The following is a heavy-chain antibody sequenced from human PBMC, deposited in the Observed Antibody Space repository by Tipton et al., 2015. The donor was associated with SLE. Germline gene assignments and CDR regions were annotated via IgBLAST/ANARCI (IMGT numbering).Heavy chain of an antibody. Sequence: TLSLTCTVSGGSISSYYWSWIRQPPGKGLECIGYISYSGSTNYNPSLKSRVTISVDTSKNQFSLKLSSVTAADTAVYYCARPRGGYSYGFHYFDYWGQGTLVTVSS. J-gene: IGHJ4*02. D-gene: IGHD5-18*01. CDR2: ISYSGST. V-gene: IGHV4-59*01. CDR3: ARPRGGYSYGFHYFDY. CDR1: GGSISSYY.